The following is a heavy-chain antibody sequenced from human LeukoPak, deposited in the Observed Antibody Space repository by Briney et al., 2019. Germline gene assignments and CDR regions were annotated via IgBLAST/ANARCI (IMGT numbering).Heavy chain of an antibody. CDR3: ARGGSSGYYYG. CDR2: LYTSGST. D-gene: IGHD3-22*01. J-gene: IGHJ4*02. V-gene: IGHV4-4*07. Sequence: PSETLSLTCAVSGGSISSYYWSWIRQPAGKGLEWIGRLYTSGSTNYNPSLKSRVTMSVDTSKNQFSLKLTSMTAADTAVYYCARGGSSGYYYGWGQGTLVTVSS. CDR1: GGSISSYY.